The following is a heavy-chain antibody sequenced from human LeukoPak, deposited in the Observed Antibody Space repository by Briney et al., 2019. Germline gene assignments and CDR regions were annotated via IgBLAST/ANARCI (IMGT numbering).Heavy chain of an antibody. CDR1: GGSISGQY. CDR3: ARVSFHYHSGNHGWYFDS. V-gene: IGHV4-59*11. D-gene: IGHD3-10*01. Sequence: SETLSLTCTVSGGSISGQYWSLIRQPPGKGLEWIGYIYYTGITKYNPSLKSRVTISVDTSKNQFSLRLTSVTAADTAVYYCARVSFHYHSGNHGWYFDSWGQGTLVTVSS. CDR2: IYYTGIT. J-gene: IGHJ4*02.